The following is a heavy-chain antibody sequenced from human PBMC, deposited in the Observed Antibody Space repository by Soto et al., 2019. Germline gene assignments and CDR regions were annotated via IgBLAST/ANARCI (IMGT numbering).Heavy chain of an antibody. CDR2: INAGNGNT. Sequence: ASVKVSCKASGYTFTSYAMHWVRQAPGQRLEWMGWINAGNGNTKYSQKFQGRVTITRDTSASTAYMELSSLRSEDTAVYYCARDSGPAKWVGLGYGMDVWGQGTTVTVSS. D-gene: IGHD3-10*01. V-gene: IGHV1-3*01. CDR1: GYTFTSYA. CDR3: ARDSGPAKWVGLGYGMDV. J-gene: IGHJ6*02.